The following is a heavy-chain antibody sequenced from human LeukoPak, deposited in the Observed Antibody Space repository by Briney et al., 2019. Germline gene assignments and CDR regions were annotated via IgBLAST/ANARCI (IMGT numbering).Heavy chain of an antibody. CDR1: GFTFDDYA. CDR3: AKRKAIAVNYFDY. CDR2: ISWNSGSI. Sequence: GGSLRLSCAASGFTFDDYAMHWVRQAPGKGLEWVSGISWNSGSIGYADTVKGRFTISRDNSNNTLYLQMNSLRAEDTAIYYCAKRKAIAVNYFDYWGQGTLVTVSS. D-gene: IGHD6-19*01. V-gene: IGHV3-9*01. J-gene: IGHJ4*02.